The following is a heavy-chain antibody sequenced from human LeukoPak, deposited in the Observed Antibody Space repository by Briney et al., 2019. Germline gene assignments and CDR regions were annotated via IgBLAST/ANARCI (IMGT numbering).Heavy chain of an antibody. Sequence: ASVKVSCKASGYTFTSYGISWVRQAPGQGLEWMGWISAYNGNTNYAQKLQGGVTMTTDTSTSTAYMELRSLRSDDTAVYYCARGIAVAGPYYFDYWGQGTLVTVSS. D-gene: IGHD6-19*01. V-gene: IGHV1-18*01. CDR1: GYTFTSYG. CDR3: ARGIAVAGPYYFDY. J-gene: IGHJ4*02. CDR2: ISAYNGNT.